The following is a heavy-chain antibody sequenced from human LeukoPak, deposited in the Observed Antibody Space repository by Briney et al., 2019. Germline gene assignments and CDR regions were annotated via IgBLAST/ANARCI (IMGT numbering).Heavy chain of an antibody. CDR1: GGSISSGGYS. Sequence: PSQTLSLTCAVSGGSISSGGYSWSWIRQPPGKGLEWIVYIYHSGSTYHNPSLKSRVTISVDRSKNQFSLKLSSLTAADTAVYYCASSSTGYCSSTSCYYYYYGMDVWGKGTTVTVSS. CDR3: ASSSTGYCSSTSCYYYYYGMDV. CDR2: IYHSGST. D-gene: IGHD2-2*01. J-gene: IGHJ6*04. V-gene: IGHV4-30-2*01.